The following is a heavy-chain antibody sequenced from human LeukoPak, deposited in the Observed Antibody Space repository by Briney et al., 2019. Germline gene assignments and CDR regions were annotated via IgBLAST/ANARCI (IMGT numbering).Heavy chain of an antibody. V-gene: IGHV4-4*09. D-gene: IGHD3-10*01. Sequence: SGTLSHTCAVSGDSMSDHYWSWIRQPPGMTLEWIGYIYASGSTNYNPSLKGRVTISLDTSKNHFSLRLRSVTAADTALYYCARHYRKDYPDSGSSQYFHYIDVWGKGTTVTVPS. CDR3: ARHYRKDYPDSGSSQYFHYIDV. CDR1: GDSMSDHY. CDR2: IYASGST. J-gene: IGHJ6*03.